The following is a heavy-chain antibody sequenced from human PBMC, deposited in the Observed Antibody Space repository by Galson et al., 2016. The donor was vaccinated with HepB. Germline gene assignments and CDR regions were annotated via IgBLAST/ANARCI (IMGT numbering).Heavy chain of an antibody. CDR1: YW. J-gene: IGHJ4*02. D-gene: IGHD6-19*01. V-gene: IGHV3-7*01. Sequence: YWMNWVRQAPGKGLEWVANMKEDGSDKYYVDSVTGRFTISRDNAKNSLYLQMNSLRADDTAVYYCARGGWFDYWGQGILVTVSS. CDR3: ARGGWFDY. CDR2: MKEDGSDK.